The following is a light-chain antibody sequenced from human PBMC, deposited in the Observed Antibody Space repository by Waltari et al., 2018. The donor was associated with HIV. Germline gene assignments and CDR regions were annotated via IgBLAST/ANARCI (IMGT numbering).Light chain of an antibody. Sequence: QSALTQPASVSGSLGQSINISCSGLSSDLGHRHFVSWYQQHPDTVPRVIIYDVNNRPSGVSSRFSGSKSGATASLTISGLQAEDEAVYYCASHSTYTLLYVFGSGTELTVL. CDR3: ASHSTYTLLYV. J-gene: IGLJ1*01. CDR1: SSDLGHRHF. CDR2: DVN. V-gene: IGLV2-14*03.